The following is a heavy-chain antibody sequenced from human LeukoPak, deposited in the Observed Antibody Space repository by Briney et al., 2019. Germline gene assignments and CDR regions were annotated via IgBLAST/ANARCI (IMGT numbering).Heavy chain of an antibody. CDR1: GGTFSSYA. Sequence: GASVKVSCKASGGTFSSYAISWVRQAPGQGLEWMGRIIPILGIANYAQKFQGRVTITADKSTSTAYMELSSLRSEDTAVYYCARDRDGYISLVKPARLDYWGQGTLVTVSS. CDR2: IIPILGIA. J-gene: IGHJ4*02. D-gene: IGHD5-24*01. V-gene: IGHV1-69*04. CDR3: ARDRDGYISLVKPARLDY.